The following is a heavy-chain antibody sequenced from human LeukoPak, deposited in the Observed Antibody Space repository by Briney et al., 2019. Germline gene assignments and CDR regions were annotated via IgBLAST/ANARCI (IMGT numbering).Heavy chain of an antibody. CDR3: ARGRMASGYYDY. V-gene: IGHV3-53*01. CDR1: RFTVSSNY. D-gene: IGHD3-22*01. J-gene: IGHJ4*02. CDR2: IYSGGST. Sequence: GGSLRLSCAASRFTVSSNYMSWVRQAPGKGLQGVSIIYSGGSTYYADSVKGRFTISRDNSKNTLYLQMNSLRAEDTAVYYCARGRMASGYYDYWGQGTLVTVSS.